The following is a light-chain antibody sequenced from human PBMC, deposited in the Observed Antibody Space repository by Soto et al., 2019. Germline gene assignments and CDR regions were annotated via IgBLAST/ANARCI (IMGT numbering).Light chain of an antibody. J-gene: IGKJ3*01. CDR1: QSVSSN. CDR2: AAS. V-gene: IGKV3-15*01. Sequence: EIVMTQSPATLSVSPGERATLSCRASQSVSSNLAWYQQKPGQAPRLLIYAASTRATGIPARFSGSGSGTEFTLTISTLQSEDFAIYYCHQYNNWPLTFGPGTKVDIK. CDR3: HQYNNWPLT.